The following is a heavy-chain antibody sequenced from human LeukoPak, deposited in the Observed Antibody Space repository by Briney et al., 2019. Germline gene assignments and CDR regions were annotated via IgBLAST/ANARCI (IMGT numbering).Heavy chain of an antibody. D-gene: IGHD3-10*01. CDR1: GYILTELS. CDR3: ARFRDAFDI. V-gene: IGHV1-2*02. J-gene: IGHJ3*02. CDR2: INPNSGGT. Sequence: ASVKVSCKVSGYILTELSMHWVRQAPGQGLEWMGWINPNSGGTNYAQKFQGRVTMTRNTSISTAYMELSRLGSDDTAVYYCARFRDAFDIWGQGTMVTVSS.